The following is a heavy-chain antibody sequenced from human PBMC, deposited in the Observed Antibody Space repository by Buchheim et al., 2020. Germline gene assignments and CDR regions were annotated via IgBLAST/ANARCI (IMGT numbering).Heavy chain of an antibody. V-gene: IGHV3-74*01. J-gene: IGHJ4*02. CDR1: GFAFNTYW. Sequence: EVLLVESGGGLVQPGGSLRLSCAASGFAFNTYWMQWVRQAPGKGLEWVSLIKGDVSNTNYAESVRGRFTISRDKAKNTLYLQINILRAEDTAVYYCARDQGYNIFLWGQGTL. CDR3: ARDQGYNIFL. CDR2: IKGDVSNT. D-gene: IGHD5-24*01.